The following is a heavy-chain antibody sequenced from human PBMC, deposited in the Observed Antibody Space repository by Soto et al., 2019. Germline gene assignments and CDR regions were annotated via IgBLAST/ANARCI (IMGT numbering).Heavy chain of an antibody. D-gene: IGHD2-15*01. CDR1: GFSLSNARMG. CDR2: IFSNDEK. CDR3: ARIRDEDCSGGSCYYYFDY. J-gene: IGHJ4*02. Sequence: QVTLKESGPVLVKPTETLTLTCTVSGFSLSNARMGVSWIRQPPGKALEWLAHIFSNDEKSYSTSLKSRLTISQDNSKSQVVLTMTNMDPVDTATYYCARIRDEDCSGGSCYYYFDYWGQGTLVTVSS. V-gene: IGHV2-26*01.